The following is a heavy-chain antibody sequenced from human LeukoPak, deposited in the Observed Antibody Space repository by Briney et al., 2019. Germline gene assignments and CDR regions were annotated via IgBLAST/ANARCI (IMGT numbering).Heavy chain of an antibody. CDR1: GFSVSSNY. D-gene: IGHD2/OR15-2a*01. CDR3: VTDPGLPRLKYYFNN. J-gene: IGHJ1*01. V-gene: IGHV3-23*01. Sequence: GGSLRLSCAASGFSVSSNYMSWVRQAPGKGLEWVSAISGSGGSTYYAGSVKGRFTISRDNSKNTLYLQMNSLRVEDTAVYFCVTDPGLPRLKYYFNNWGQGTLVTVSS. CDR2: ISGSGGST.